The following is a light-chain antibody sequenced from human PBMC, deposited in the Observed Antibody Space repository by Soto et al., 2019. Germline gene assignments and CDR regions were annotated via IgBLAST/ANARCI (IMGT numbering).Light chain of an antibody. J-gene: IGLJ3*02. CDR2: EVT. V-gene: IGLV2-14*01. Sequence: QSALTQPASVSGSPGQSITISCTGTSSDVGAYNHVSWCQQYPGKAPKLIIYEVTYRPSGISDRFSGSKSGNTASLTISGLQADDEADYYCNSFTTSNPWVFGGGTKLTVL. CDR1: SSDVGAYNH. CDR3: NSFTTSNPWV.